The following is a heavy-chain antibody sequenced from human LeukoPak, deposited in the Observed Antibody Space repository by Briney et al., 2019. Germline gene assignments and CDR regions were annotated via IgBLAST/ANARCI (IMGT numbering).Heavy chain of an antibody. Sequence: GASVKVSCKASGDTFTSYYMHWVRQAPGQGLEWMGIINPSGGSNTYAQKFQGRVTMTRDMSTSTVYMELSSLRSEDTAVYYCARDLPLDSNRFDYWGQGTLVTVSS. CDR2: INPSGGSN. V-gene: IGHV1-46*01. CDR1: GDTFTSYY. CDR3: ARDLPLDSNRFDY. J-gene: IGHJ4*02. D-gene: IGHD3-22*01.